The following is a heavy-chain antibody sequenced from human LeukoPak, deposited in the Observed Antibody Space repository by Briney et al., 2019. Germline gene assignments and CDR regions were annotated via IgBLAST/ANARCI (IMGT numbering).Heavy chain of an antibody. CDR2: IYYSGST. Sequence: SETLSLTCTVSGGSISSYYWSWIRQPPGKGLEWIGYIYYSGSTNYNPSLKSRVTISVDTSKNQFSLKLSSVTAADTAVYYCARGHSYGSYYYYYYMDVWGKGTTVTVSS. V-gene: IGHV4-59*01. D-gene: IGHD5-18*01. CDR3: ARGHSYGSYYYYYYMDV. CDR1: GGSISSYY. J-gene: IGHJ6*03.